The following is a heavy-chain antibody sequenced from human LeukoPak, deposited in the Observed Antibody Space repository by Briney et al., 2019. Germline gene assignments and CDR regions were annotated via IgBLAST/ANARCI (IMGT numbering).Heavy chain of an antibody. Sequence: GSLRLSCAASGFTFSSYSMNWVRQAPGKGLEWVSSISSSSSYIYYADSVKGRFTISRDNAKNSLYLQMNSLRAEDTAVHYCARAQPGIAAAELDYFYYYGMDVWGQGTTVTVS. CDR2: ISSSSSYI. J-gene: IGHJ6*02. CDR1: GFTFSSYS. CDR3: ARAQPGIAAAELDYFYYYGMDV. V-gene: IGHV3-21*01. D-gene: IGHD6-13*01.